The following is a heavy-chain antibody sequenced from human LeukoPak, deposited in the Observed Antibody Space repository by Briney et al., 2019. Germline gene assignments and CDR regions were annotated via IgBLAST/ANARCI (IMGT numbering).Heavy chain of an antibody. CDR2: IYYSGST. CDR3: ARRKAAAGSLRL. J-gene: IGHJ4*02. V-gene: IGHV4-39*01. D-gene: IGHD6-13*01. Sequence: SETLSLTCTVSGGSISSSSYYWGWIRQPPGKGLEWIGSIYYSGSTYYNPSLKSRVTISVDTSKNQFSLKLSSGTAADTAVYYCARRKAAAGSLRLGGQGPLVTVSS. CDR1: GGSISSSSYY.